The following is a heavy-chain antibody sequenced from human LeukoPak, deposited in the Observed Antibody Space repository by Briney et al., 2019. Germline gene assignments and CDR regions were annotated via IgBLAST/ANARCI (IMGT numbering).Heavy chain of an antibody. J-gene: IGHJ6*04. D-gene: IGHD3-10*02. CDR1: GFTFSSYE. CDR3: AELGITMIGGV. CDR2: ISSSGSTV. V-gene: IGHV3-48*03. Sequence: PGGSLRLSCAASGFTFSSYEMNWVRQAPGKGLEWVSYISSSGSTVYYADSVKGRFTISRDNAQNSLDLQMNGLRAEDTAVYYCAELGITMIGGVWGKGTTVTISS.